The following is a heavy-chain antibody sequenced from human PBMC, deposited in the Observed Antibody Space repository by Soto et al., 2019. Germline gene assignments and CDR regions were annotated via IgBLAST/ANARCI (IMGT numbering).Heavy chain of an antibody. CDR3: ARQKRQPYDILTGYAFDI. CDR2: ISAYNGNT. Sequence: ASVKVSCKASGYTFTSYGISWVQQAPGQGLEWMGWISAYNGNTNYAQKLQGRVTMTTDTSTSTAYMELRSLRSDDTAVYYCARQKRQPYDILTGYAFDIWGQGTMVTVSS. D-gene: IGHD3-9*01. J-gene: IGHJ3*02. V-gene: IGHV1-18*01. CDR1: GYTFTSYG.